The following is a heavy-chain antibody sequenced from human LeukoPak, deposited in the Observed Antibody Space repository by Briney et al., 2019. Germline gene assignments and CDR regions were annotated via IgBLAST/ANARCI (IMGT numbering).Heavy chain of an antibody. V-gene: IGHV1-69*04. CDR1: GGTFSSYA. D-gene: IGHD3-16*01. J-gene: IGHJ6*02. CDR3: ARGAYGLHDYYYGMDV. Sequence: SVKVSCKASGGTFSSYAISWVRQAPGQGLEWMGRIIPILGIANYAQKFQGRVTITADKSTSTAYMELSSLRSEDTAVYYCARGAYGLHDYYYGMDVWGQGTTVTVSS. CDR2: IIPILGIA.